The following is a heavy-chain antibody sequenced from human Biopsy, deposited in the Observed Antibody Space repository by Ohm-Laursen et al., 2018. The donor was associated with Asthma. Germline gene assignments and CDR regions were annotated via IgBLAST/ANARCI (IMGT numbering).Heavy chain of an antibody. CDR3: TRAGSTFVADY. J-gene: IGHJ4*01. D-gene: IGHD5-12*01. V-gene: IGHV7-4-1*01. CDR1: GYTFNSVA. Sequence: ASVKVSCKASGYTFNSVAVMWVRQAPGQGLEWMGWINTNSGTPTYVQGFRGRFVFSLDPSVTTAYLQIDSLRSEDTGVYYCTRAGSTFVADYWGQGTLVTVSS. CDR2: INTNSGTP.